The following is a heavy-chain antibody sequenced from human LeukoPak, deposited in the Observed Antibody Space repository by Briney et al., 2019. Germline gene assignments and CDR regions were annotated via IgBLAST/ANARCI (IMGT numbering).Heavy chain of an antibody. D-gene: IGHD3-22*01. CDR1: GYTFTGYY. V-gene: IGHV1-2*06. CDR2: INPNSGGT. CDR3: ARDSSGSATDY. J-gene: IGHJ4*02. Sequence: ASVKVSCKASGYTFTGYYMHWVRQAPGQGLEWMGPINPNSGGTNYAQKFQGRGTMTRDTSISTAYMELSRLRSDDTAVYYCARDSSGSATDYWGQGTLVTVSS.